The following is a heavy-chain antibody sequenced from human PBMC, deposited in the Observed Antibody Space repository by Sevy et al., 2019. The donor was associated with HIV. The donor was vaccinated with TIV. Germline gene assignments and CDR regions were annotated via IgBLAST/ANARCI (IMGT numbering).Heavy chain of an antibody. CDR2: IYYSGST. CDR1: GGSISSSSYY. V-gene: IGHV4-39*01. J-gene: IGHJ6*02. D-gene: IGHD3-10*01. Sequence: SETLSLTCTVSGGSISSSSYYWGWIRQPPGKGLEWIGSIYYSGSTYYNPSLKSRVTISVETSKNQFSLKLSSVTAAETAVYYCARQLRWFRESYYYGMDVWGQGTTVTVSS. CDR3: ARQLRWFRESYYYGMDV.